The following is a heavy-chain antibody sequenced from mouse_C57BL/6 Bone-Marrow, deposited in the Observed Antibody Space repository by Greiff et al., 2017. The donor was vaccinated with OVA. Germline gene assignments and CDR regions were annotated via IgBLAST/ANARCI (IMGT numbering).Heavy chain of an antibody. CDR1: GYTFTSYG. CDR3: ARGGTGTAAY. CDR2: IYPRSGNT. J-gene: IGHJ3*01. Sequence: QVQLKQSGAELARPGASVKLSCKASGYTFTSYGISWVKQRTGQGLEWIGEIYPRSGNTYYNEKFKGKATLTADKSSSTAYMELRSLTSEDSAVYFCARGGTGTAAYWGQGTLVTVSA. D-gene: IGHD4-1*01. V-gene: IGHV1-81*01.